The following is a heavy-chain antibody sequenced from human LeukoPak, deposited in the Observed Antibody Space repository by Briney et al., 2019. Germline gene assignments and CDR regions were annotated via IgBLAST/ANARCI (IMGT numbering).Heavy chain of an antibody. CDR1: GGSISSYY. CDR2: IYHSGST. Sequence: SETLSLTCTVPGGSISSYYWGWIRQPPGKGLEWIGSIYHSGSTYYNPSLKSRVTISVDTSKNQFSLKLSSVTAADTAVYYCARIPGQYYFDYWGQGTLVTVSS. D-gene: IGHD2-21*01. V-gene: IGHV4-38-2*02. J-gene: IGHJ4*02. CDR3: ARIPGQYYFDY.